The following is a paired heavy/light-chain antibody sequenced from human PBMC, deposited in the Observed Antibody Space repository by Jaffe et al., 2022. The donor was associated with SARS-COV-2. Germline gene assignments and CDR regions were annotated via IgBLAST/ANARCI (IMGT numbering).Heavy chain of an antibody. Sequence: QMQLVQSGPEVKKPGTSVKVSCKASGFTFTSSAMQWVRQARGQRLEWIGWIVVGSGNTNYAQKFQERVTITRDMSTSTAYMELSSLRSEDTAVYYCAADPTGLIIPYYYGMDVWGQGTTVTVSS. CDR3: AADPTGLIIPYYYGMDV. V-gene: IGHV1-58*02. CDR2: IVVGSGNT. CDR1: GFTFTSSA. J-gene: IGHJ6*02. D-gene: IGHD7-27*01.
Light chain of an antibody. V-gene: IGKV3-11*01. Sequence: EIVLTQSPATLSLSPGERATLSCRASQSVSSYLAWYQQKPGQAPRLLIYDASNRATGIPARFSGSGSGTDFTLTISSLEPEDFAVYYCQQRSNWPITFGQGTRLEIK. CDR3: QQRSNWPIT. CDR2: DAS. J-gene: IGKJ5*01. CDR1: QSVSSY.